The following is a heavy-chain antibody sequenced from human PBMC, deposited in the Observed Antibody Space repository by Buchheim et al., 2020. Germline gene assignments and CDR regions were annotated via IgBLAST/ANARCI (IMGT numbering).Heavy chain of an antibody. J-gene: IGHJ6*02. CDR2: INPSGGST. CDR3: ARDLLEWLFGYGMDV. D-gene: IGHD3-3*01. V-gene: IGHV1-46*01. Sequence: QVQLVQSGAEVKKPGASVKVSCKASGYSLTSYYMHWVRQAPGQGLEWMGIINPSGGSTNYAQKFQGRVTMTRDPSTSTVYMELSSLRSEDTAVYYCARDLLEWLFGYGMDVWGQGT. CDR1: GYSLTSYY.